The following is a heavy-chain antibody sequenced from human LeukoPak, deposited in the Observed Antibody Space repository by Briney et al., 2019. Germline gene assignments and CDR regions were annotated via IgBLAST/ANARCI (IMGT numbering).Heavy chain of an antibody. J-gene: IGHJ4*02. CDR1: GFTFSSYG. D-gene: IGHD6-13*01. CDR2: ISYDGSNK. V-gene: IGHV3-30*18. Sequence: GRSLRLSCAASGFTFSSYGMHWVRQAPGKWLEWVAVISYDGSNKYYADSVKGRFTISRDNSKNTLYLQMNSLRAEDTAVYYCAKDNSSSFDYWGQGTLVTVSS. CDR3: AKDNSSSFDY.